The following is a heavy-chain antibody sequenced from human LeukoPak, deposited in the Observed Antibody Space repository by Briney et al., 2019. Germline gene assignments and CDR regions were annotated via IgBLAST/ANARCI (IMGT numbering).Heavy chain of an antibody. Sequence: QPGGSLRLSCAASGFTFSTYAINWVRQAPGKGLEWVSGISGSGTSTYYADSVKGRFTISRDNSKNTLYLQMSSLRAEDTAVYFCARAKRGTPRPISYYYYAMDVWGQGTTVTVSS. CDR1: GFTFSTYA. J-gene: IGHJ6*02. D-gene: IGHD1-1*01. V-gene: IGHV3-23*01. CDR2: ISGSGTST. CDR3: ARAKRGTPRPISYYYYAMDV.